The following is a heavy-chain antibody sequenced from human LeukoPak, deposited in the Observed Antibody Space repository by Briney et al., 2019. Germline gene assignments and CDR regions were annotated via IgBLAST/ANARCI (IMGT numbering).Heavy chain of an antibody. Sequence: PGGSLRLSCAASGFTFSSYAMSWVRQAPGKGLEWVSAISGSGGSTYYAGSVKGRFTISRDNSKNTLYLQMNSLRAEDTAVYYCAKGGGWSPAVLFDYWGQGTLVTVSS. J-gene: IGHJ4*02. V-gene: IGHV3-23*01. CDR3: AKGGGWSPAVLFDY. D-gene: IGHD6-19*01. CDR1: GFTFSSYA. CDR2: ISGSGGST.